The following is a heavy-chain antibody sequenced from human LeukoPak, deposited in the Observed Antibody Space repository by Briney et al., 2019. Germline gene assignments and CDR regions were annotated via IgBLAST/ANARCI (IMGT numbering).Heavy chain of an antibody. CDR1: GGSINSYY. J-gene: IGHJ4*02. D-gene: IGHD5-12*01. V-gene: IGHV4-59*08. CDR2: IFSSGST. Sequence: SETLSLTCTVSGGSINSYYWSWIRQPPGKGLEWIGYIFSSGSTNYNPSLKSRVTISVDTSKNQFSLKLSSVTAADTAVYYCARLARMLRLKADGMFDYWGQGTLVTVSS. CDR3: ARLARMLRLKADGMFDY.